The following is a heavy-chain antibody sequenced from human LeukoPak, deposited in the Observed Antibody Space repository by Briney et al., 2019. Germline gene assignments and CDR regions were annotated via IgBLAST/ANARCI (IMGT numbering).Heavy chain of an antibody. D-gene: IGHD3-3*01. CDR3: ARASCNYDFWSGYYIYGGWFDP. Sequence: SETLSLTCAVYGGSFSGYYWSWIRQPPGKGLEWIGEINHSGSTNYNPSLKSRVTISVDTSKNQFSLKLSSVTAADTAVYYCARASCNYDFWSGYYIYGGWFDPWGQGTLVTVSS. V-gene: IGHV4-34*01. CDR2: INHSGST. J-gene: IGHJ5*02. CDR1: GGSFSGYY.